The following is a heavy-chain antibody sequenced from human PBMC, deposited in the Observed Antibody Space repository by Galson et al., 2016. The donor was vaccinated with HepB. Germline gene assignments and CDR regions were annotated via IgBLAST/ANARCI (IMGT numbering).Heavy chain of an antibody. V-gene: IGHV3-23*01. CDR3: AKDLAYYYNTTVYYPGNFDY. CDR2: VSGNGLST. CDR1: GFAFHTYV. D-gene: IGHD3-22*01. J-gene: IGHJ4*02. Sequence: SLRLSCAASGFAFHTYVMSLVRQAPGKGLEWVSSVSGNGLSTSYADSVRGRFTVSRDNSKSTLFLQMNSLRADDTAVYYCAKDLAYYYNTTVYYPGNFDYWGQGTLVTVSS.